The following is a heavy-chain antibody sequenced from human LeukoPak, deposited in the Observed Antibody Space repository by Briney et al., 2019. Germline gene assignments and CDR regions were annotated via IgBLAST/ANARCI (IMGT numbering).Heavy chain of an antibody. V-gene: IGHV3-23*01. CDR1: GFSFSNFA. D-gene: IGHD7-27*01. Sequence: GGSLRLSCAASGFSFSNFAMTWVRQAPGKGLEWVSTISGSGDDTHYADSVKGRFTISRDNSKNTLYVQMNSVRAEDSAVYYCAKTLGTSGYFDYWGQGTLVTVSS. J-gene: IGHJ4*02. CDR3: AKTLGTSGYFDY. CDR2: ISGSGDDT.